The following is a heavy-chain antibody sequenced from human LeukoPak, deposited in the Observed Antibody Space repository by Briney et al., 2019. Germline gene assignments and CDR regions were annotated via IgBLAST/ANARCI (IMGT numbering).Heavy chain of an antibody. CDR1: GGSFSGYY. Sequence: SETLSLTCAVYGGSFSGYYWSWIRQPPGKGLGWIGEINHSGSTNYNTSLKSRVTISVDTSKNQFSLKLSSVTAADTAVYYCARGSSSWYGRPFDYWGQGTLVTVSS. CDR2: INHSGST. D-gene: IGHD6-13*01. CDR3: ARGSSSWYGRPFDY. J-gene: IGHJ4*02. V-gene: IGHV4-34*01.